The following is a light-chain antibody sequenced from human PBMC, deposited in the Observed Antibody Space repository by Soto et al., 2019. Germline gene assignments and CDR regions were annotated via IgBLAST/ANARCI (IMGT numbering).Light chain of an antibody. CDR3: QQFNGYPIT. CDR2: TAS. CDR1: QGISRA. J-gene: IGKJ5*01. Sequence: AIQLTQSPSSLSASVGDRVTITCRASQGISRALAWYQQKPGKAPKVLIYTASNLERGVPSRFSGSGSGTDFTLTISSLQPEDCATYYCQQFNGYPITFGQGTRLEIK. V-gene: IGKV1-13*02.